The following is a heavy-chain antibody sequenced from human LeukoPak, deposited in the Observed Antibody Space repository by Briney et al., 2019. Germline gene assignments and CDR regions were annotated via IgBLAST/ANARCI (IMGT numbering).Heavy chain of an antibody. D-gene: IGHD1-26*01. CDR2: IYYSGSI. Sequence: PSETLSLTCTVSGGSLSSYYWSWIRQPPGKGLEWIGYIYYSGSINYNPSLKSRVTISVDTSKNQLSLKLSSVTAADTAVYYCARYHRGSYYFDYWGQGTLVTVSS. J-gene: IGHJ4*02. V-gene: IGHV4-59*01. CDR3: ARYHRGSYYFDY. CDR1: GGSLSSYY.